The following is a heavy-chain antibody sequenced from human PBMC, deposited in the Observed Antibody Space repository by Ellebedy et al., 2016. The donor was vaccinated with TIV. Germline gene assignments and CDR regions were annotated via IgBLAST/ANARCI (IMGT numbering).Heavy chain of an antibody. Sequence: AASVKVSCKASGYTFTSYYMHWVRQAPGQGLEWMGWINPNSGGTNYAQKFQGWVTMTRETSISTAYMELSRLKSDDTAIYYCARTYSGNYGLGYYGMDVWGQGTTVTVSS. CDR2: INPNSGGT. V-gene: IGHV1-2*04. CDR1: GYTFTSYY. J-gene: IGHJ6*02. D-gene: IGHD1-26*01. CDR3: ARTYSGNYGLGYYGMDV.